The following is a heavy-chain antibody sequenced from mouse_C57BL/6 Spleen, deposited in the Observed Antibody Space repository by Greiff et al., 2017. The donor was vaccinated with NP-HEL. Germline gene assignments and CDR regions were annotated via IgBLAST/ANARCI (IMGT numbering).Heavy chain of an antibody. V-gene: IGHV1-52*01. CDR3: ARRYGNSYAMDY. Sequence: QVQLQQPGAELVRPGSSVKLSCKASGYTFTSYWMHWVKQRPIQGLEWIGNIDPSDSETHYNQKFKDKATLTVDKSSSTAYMQLSSLTSEDSAVYYCARRYGNSYAMDYWGQGTSVTVSS. CDR2: IDPSDSET. J-gene: IGHJ4*01. D-gene: IGHD2-1*01. CDR1: GYTFTSYW.